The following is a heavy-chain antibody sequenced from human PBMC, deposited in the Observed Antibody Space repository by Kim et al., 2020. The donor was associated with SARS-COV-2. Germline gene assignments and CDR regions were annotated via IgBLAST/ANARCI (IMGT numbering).Heavy chain of an antibody. Sequence: GGSLRLSCAASGFTFSNYGMHWVRQAPGKGLEWVAVISYDGSNKYYADSVKGRFTISRDNSKNTLYLQMNSLRAEDTAVYYCARDGGGYSYGRDYFDYWG. D-gene: IGHD5-18*01. CDR1: GFTFSNYG. J-gene: IGHJ4*01. V-gene: IGHV3-33*05. CDR2: ISYDGSNK. CDR3: ARDGGGYSYGRDYFDY.